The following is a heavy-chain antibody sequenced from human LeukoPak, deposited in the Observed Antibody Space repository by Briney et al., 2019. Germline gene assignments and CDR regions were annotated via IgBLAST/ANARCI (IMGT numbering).Heavy chain of an antibody. CDR1: GGSFSGYY. CDR3: ARGRSALRWFDP. CDR2: INHSGST. Sequence: SETLSLTCAVYGGSFSGYYWSWIRQPPGKGLEWIGEINHSGSTNYNPSLKSRVTISVDTSKNQFSLKLSSVTAADTAVYYCARGRSALRWFDPRGQGTLVTVSS. D-gene: IGHD3-10*01. V-gene: IGHV4-34*01. J-gene: IGHJ5*02.